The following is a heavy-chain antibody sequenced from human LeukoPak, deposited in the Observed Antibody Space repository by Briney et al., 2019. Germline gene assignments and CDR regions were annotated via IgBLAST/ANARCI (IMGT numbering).Heavy chain of an antibody. Sequence: SALQSLTCTVSGGSISSYYGSWIQQPAGRGLEWTGYINYRGSTNYNPSVKSRVTISVDTSKNQFSLKLSSVTAADMAVYCWARAGTAKYYYTGMDTWGQGNTVSASS. CDR2: INYRGST. J-gene: IGHJ6*01. V-gene: IGHV4-59*08. CDR3: ARAGTAKYYYTGMDT. D-gene: IGHD2-21*02. CDR1: GGSISSYY.